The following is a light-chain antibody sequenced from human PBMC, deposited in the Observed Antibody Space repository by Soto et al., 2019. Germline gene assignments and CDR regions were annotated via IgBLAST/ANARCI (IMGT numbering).Light chain of an antibody. Sequence: QPVLPQSSSASASLGSAVKLTCTLSSGHSSHIIAWHQQQPGKAPRYLMKVEDSGSYNKGSGVSDRFSGSSSGADRHLTISNLQSEDEADYYCEMWDTNSWVFGGGTKVTVL. CDR2: VEDSGSY. J-gene: IGLJ3*02. V-gene: IGLV4-60*03. CDR1: SGHSSHI. CDR3: EMWDTNSWV.